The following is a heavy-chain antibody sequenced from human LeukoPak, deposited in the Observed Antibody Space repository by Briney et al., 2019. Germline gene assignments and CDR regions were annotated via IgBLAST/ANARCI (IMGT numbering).Heavy chain of an antibody. D-gene: IGHD1-14*01. J-gene: IGHJ4*02. CDR1: GFTFTRYY. CDR3: ARSKDNRGYDVRHLDY. CDR2: INPNGGHT. Sequence: ASVKVSCKTAGFTFTRYYMHWVRQAPGQGLEWMGMINPNGGHTDYAQNFQGRVTMTRDMSTSTVYMELSSLRSEDTAVFYCARSKDNRGYDVRHLDYWGQGTLVTVSS. V-gene: IGHV1-46*01.